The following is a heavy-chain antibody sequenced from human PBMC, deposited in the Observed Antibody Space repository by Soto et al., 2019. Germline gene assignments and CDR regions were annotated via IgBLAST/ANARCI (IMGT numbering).Heavy chain of an antibody. CDR2: VYHTGDT. V-gene: IGHV4-4*01. CDR1: GGTVASSHW. D-gene: IGHD2-21*02. J-gene: IGHJ5*02. CDR3: AREIVTAGGNNYFDP. Sequence: TLSLTCGVSGGTVASSHWWRWVRQSPGRGLEWIGNVYHTGDTNFNPSLQSRVTFSVDKSNNQFSLRLTSATAADTAVYFCAREIVTAGGNNYFDPWGPGTLVTVSS.